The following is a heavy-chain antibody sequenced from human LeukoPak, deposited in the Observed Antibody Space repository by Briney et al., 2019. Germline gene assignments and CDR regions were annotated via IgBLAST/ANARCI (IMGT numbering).Heavy chain of an antibody. D-gene: IGHD5-12*01. J-gene: IGHJ4*02. Sequence: SETLSLTCTVSGGSMTGYYWTWIRQPPGRGLEWIGYIFYSGSVNYNPSLKGRLTISVDTSKSQFSLKLSSVSAADTAVYYCARGIVATTFDYWGQGTLVTVSS. V-gene: IGHV4-59*08. CDR1: GGSMTGYY. CDR2: IFYSGSV. CDR3: ARGIVATTFDY.